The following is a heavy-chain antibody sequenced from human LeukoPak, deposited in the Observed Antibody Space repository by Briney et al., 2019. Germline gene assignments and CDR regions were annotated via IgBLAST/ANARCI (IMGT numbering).Heavy chain of an antibody. D-gene: IGHD4-17*01. J-gene: IGHJ4*02. CDR2: IYYSGST. CDR1: GGSISSYY. CDR3: AKDPSTVAIPYYFDY. V-gene: IGHV4-59*12. Sequence: SETLSLTCTVSGGSISSYYWTWIRQPPGKGLEWIGYIYYSGSTNYNPSLNSRVTISVDTSKNQFSLKLSSVTAADTAVYYCAKDPSTVAIPYYFDYWGQGTLVTVSS.